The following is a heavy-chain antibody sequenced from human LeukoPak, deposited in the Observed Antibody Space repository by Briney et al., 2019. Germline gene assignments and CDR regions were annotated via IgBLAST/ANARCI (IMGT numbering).Heavy chain of an antibody. CDR2: INPNSGGT. D-gene: IGHD1-26*01. V-gene: IGHV1-2*02. J-gene: IGHJ4*02. Sequence: ASVKVSCKASGYTFTGYYIHWVRQAPGQGLEWMGWINPNSGGTNYAQKFQGRVTMTRDTSISTAYMELRSLRSDDTAVYYCARIVGATNPFDYWGQGTLVTVSS. CDR3: ARIVGATNPFDY. CDR1: GYTFTGYY.